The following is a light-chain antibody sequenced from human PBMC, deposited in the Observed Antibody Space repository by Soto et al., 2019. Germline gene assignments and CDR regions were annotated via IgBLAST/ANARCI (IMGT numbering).Light chain of an antibody. CDR3: QSGT. CDR2: RAS. J-gene: IGKJ1*01. Sequence: DIETTQSPDSLTVSLGERANINCKSSQSVFSSNNRNYVSWYQQKPGQPPKLLIYRASTRESGVPDRFSGSGSGTDFTLTISNLQAEDVAVYYCQSGTFGQGTKVEIK. V-gene: IGKV4-1*01. CDR1: QSVFSSNNRNY.